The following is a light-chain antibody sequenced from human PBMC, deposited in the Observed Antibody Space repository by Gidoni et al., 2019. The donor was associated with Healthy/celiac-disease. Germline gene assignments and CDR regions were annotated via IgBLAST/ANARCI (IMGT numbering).Light chain of an antibody. V-gene: IGLV2-8*01. CDR2: EVR. CDR1: SNDVGYYNY. Sequence: QSALTQPPSASGSPGPSLTISCTGTSNDVGYYNYVSWYQKHPGKAPKIMIYEVRNRPSGVPDRFSGSKSGNAASLTVSGLQAEDEADYYCSSYAGSNNLGLFGGGTKLT. J-gene: IGLJ3*02. CDR3: SSYAGSNNLGL.